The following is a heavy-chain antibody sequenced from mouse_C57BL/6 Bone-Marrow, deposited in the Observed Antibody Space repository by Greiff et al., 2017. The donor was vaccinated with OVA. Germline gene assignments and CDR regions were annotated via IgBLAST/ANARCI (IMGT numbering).Heavy chain of an antibody. CDR2: IYPRSGNT. CDR3: ASEGAMDY. Sequence: QVQLQQSGAELARPGASVKLSCKASGYTFTSYGISWVKQRTGQGLEWIGEIYPRSGNTYYNEKFKGKATLTPDKSSSTAYMELRSLTSEDSAVYFCASEGAMDYWGQGTSVTVSS. V-gene: IGHV1-81*01. J-gene: IGHJ4*01. CDR1: GYTFTSYG.